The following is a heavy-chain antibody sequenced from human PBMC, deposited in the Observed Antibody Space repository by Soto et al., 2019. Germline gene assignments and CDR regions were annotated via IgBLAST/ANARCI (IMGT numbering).Heavy chain of an antibody. D-gene: IGHD2-2*01. V-gene: IGHV3-23*01. CDR1: GFTFITYA. Sequence: EVQLLDSGGGLVQPGGSLRLSCAASGFTFITYAMSLVRQAPGKGLEWVSIISGSGGSTYYPDSVKGRFTISRDNSKNTLSLQMNSLRADDTAVYYCANLPAAQSYFDFWGKGTLVTVSS. CDR2: ISGSGGST. CDR3: ANLPAAQSYFDF. J-gene: IGHJ4*02.